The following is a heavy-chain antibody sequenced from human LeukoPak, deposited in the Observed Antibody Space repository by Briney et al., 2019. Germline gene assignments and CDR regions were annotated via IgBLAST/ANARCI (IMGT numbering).Heavy chain of an antibody. J-gene: IGHJ5*02. Sequence: SETLSLTCTVSGGSVSSGSYYWSWIRQPPGKGLEWIGYIYYSGSTDYNPSLKSRVTISVDTSKNQFSLKLSSVTAADTAVYYCARRPKTYYDSSGYYHWGQGTLVTVSS. V-gene: IGHV4-61*01. D-gene: IGHD3-22*01. CDR3: ARRPKTYYDSSGYYH. CDR1: GGSVSSGSYY. CDR2: IYYSGST.